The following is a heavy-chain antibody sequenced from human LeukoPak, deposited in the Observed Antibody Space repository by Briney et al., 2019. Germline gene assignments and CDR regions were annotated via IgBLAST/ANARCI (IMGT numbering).Heavy chain of an antibody. Sequence: PSETLSLTCTVSGGSISSSSYSWGWIRQPPGKGLEWIGSIYYSGSTYYNPSLRSRVTISVDTSKNQFSLKLSSVTAADTAVYYCARRGSSGRYQDNWFDPWGQGTLVTVSS. V-gene: IGHV4-39*01. CDR1: GGSISSSSYS. J-gene: IGHJ5*02. D-gene: IGHD6-19*01. CDR2: IYYSGST. CDR3: ARRGSSGRYQDNWFDP.